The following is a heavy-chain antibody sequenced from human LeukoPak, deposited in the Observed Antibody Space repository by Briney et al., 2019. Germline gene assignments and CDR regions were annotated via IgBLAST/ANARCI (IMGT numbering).Heavy chain of an antibody. D-gene: IGHD1-26*01. V-gene: IGHV3-48*01. CDR2: ISSSSSTI. CDR3: ARSFSTWEVPHFDY. Sequence: TGGSLRLSCAASGFTFSSYSMNWVRQAPGKGLEWVSYISSSSSTIYYADSVKGRFTISRDNAKNSLYLQMNSLRAEDTAVYYCARSFSTWEVPHFDYWGQGTLVTVSS. CDR1: GFTFSSYS. J-gene: IGHJ4*02.